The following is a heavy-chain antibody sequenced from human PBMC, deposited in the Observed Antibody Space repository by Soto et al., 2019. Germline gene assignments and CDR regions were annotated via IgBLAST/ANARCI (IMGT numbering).Heavy chain of an antibody. CDR1: GGSNIRDGYY. CDR3: ARATPAGSENF. Sequence: PSETLSLTCTVSGGSNIRDGYYWSWIRQHPGKGLEWIAYISYSGSSYSNPSLKSRATISADTSKNQFSLRLTSVTAADTAVYFCARATPAGSENFWGQGTLVTVSS. CDR2: ISYSGSS. V-gene: IGHV4-31*03. J-gene: IGHJ4*02. D-gene: IGHD2-2*01.